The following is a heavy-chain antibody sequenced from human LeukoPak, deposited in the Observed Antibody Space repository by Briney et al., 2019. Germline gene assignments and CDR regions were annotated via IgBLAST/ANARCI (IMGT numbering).Heavy chain of an antibody. CDR1: GGSISSGDYY. CDR3: AVVRGFWFDP. D-gene: IGHD2-2*01. J-gene: IGHJ5*02. Sequence: SETLSLTCTVSGGSISSGDYYWSWIRQPPGKGLEWIGYIYYSGSTYYNPSLKSRVTISVDTSKNPLSLKLSSVTAADTAVYYCAVVRGFWFDPWGQGTLVTVSS. CDR2: IYYSGST. V-gene: IGHV4-30-4*08.